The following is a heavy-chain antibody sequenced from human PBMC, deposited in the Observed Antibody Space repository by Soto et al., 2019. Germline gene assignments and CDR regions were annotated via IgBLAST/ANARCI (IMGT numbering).Heavy chain of an antibody. Sequence: GGSLRISCAASGITFSDYGMHWVRQAPGKGLEWVAGVWKDGSNRYYVDSVKGRFTISRDNSKNTLYLQMNSLRDEDTAVYYCAKVPRGSNFGYYNFWGQGTLVTVSS. CDR2: VWKDGSNR. D-gene: IGHD5-18*01. V-gene: IGHV3-30*02. CDR3: AKVPRGSNFGYYNF. J-gene: IGHJ4*02. CDR1: GITFSDYG.